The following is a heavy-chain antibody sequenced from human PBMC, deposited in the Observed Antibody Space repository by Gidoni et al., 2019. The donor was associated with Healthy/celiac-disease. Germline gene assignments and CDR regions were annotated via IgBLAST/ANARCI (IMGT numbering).Heavy chain of an antibody. D-gene: IGHD5-12*01. J-gene: IGHJ4*02. CDR3: ARGRWLQNFDY. V-gene: IGHV1-46*01. CDR2: INPSGGST. Sequence: QVQLVQSGAEVKKPGASVKVSCTASGYTFTSYYMHWVRQAPGQGLEWMGIINPSGGSTSYAKKFQGRVTMTRDTSTSTVYMELSSLRSEDTAVYYCARGRWLQNFDYWGQGTLVTVSS. CDR1: GYTFTSYY.